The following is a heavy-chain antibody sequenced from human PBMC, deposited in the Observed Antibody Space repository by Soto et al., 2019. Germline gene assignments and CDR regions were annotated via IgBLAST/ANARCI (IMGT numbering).Heavy chain of an antibody. Sequence: SETLSLTCTVSGGAISSYYWSWVRQPPGKGLEWIGYIYYSGSTNYNPSLKSRVTISVDTSKNPFSLKLSSVTAADTAVYYCARHESDILTGPYAMDVWGQGTTVT. V-gene: IGHV4-59*08. CDR1: GGAISSYY. D-gene: IGHD3-9*01. CDR2: IYYSGST. CDR3: ARHESDILTGPYAMDV. J-gene: IGHJ6*02.